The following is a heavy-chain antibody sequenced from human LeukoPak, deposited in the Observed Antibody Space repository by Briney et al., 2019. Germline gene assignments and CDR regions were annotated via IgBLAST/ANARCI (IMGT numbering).Heavy chain of an antibody. Sequence: GGSLTLSCAASGFTFSGYWMSWVRQAPGKGLEWLANIKPDGSKKYYVDYVKGRFTISRDNDKNSLYLQMNGLRAEDKAVYYCARDRIQLWSHDYWGQGTLVTVSS. CDR3: ARDRIQLWSHDY. CDR2: IKPDGSKK. D-gene: IGHD5-18*01. CDR1: GFTFSGYW. V-gene: IGHV3-7*04. J-gene: IGHJ4*02.